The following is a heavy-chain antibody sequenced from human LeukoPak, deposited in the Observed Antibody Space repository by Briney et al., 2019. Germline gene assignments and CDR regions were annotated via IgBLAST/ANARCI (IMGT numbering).Heavy chain of an antibody. J-gene: IGHJ4*02. Sequence: VKASCQASGSTFTSYGISWVRQAPGQGLEWMGWISAYNGNTNYAQKLQGRVTMTTDISTSTAYMELRSLRSDDTAVYYCARDPGTIVRGVPFDYWGQGTLVTVSA. V-gene: IGHV1-18*01. CDR2: ISAYNGNT. D-gene: IGHD3-10*02. CDR1: GSTFTSYG. CDR3: ARDPGTIVRGVPFDY.